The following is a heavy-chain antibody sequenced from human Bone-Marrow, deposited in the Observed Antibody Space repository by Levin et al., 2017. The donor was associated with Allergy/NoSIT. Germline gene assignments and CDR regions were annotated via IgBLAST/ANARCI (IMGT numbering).Heavy chain of an antibody. CDR2: IESDVSST. CDR1: GFTFRNHR. CDR3: ARDGDGLGV. V-gene: IGHV3-74*01. Sequence: AASVKVSCVASGFTFRNHRMHWVRQAPGKGLVWVSCIESDVSSTSYADSVKGRFTISRDNAKNTVYLQMNSLRVEDTAVYYCARDGDGLGVWGQGTTVIVSS. J-gene: IGHJ6*02. D-gene: IGHD3-16*01.